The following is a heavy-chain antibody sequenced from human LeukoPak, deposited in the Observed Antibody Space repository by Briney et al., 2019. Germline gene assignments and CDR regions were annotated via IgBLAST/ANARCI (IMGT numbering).Heavy chain of an antibody. CDR3: AKDIEASI. CDR2: ISHSGANT. CDR1: GFTFSIYA. V-gene: IGHV3-23*01. J-gene: IGHJ4*02. Sequence: GGSLRLSCAASGFTFSIYAMSWVRQAPGKGLEWVSLISHSGANTFYADSVKGRFSVSRDNSKNTMYLQMNSLRAEDTAVYYCAKDIEASIWGQGTLVAVSS. D-gene: IGHD2-15*01.